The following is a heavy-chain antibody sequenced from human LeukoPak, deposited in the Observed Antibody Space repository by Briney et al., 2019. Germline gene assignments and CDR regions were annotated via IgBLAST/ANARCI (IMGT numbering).Heavy chain of an antibody. V-gene: IGHV3-21*06. Sequence: ETLSLTCTVSGGSISSYYWSWVRQAPGKGLEWVSSISGDSSYIYYADSVKGRFTISRDNAKNSLYLQMNSLRAEDTAVYYCARVRGVFWGQGTLVTVSS. CDR2: ISGDSSYI. J-gene: IGHJ4*02. CDR1: GGSISSYY. CDR3: ARVRGVF. D-gene: IGHD3-10*01.